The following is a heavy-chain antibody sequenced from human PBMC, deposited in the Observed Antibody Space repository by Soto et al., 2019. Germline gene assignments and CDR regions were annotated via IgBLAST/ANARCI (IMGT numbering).Heavy chain of an antibody. CDR1: GGSVRAPDW. D-gene: IGHD1-1*01. Sequence: XGTLCLTCTLSGGSVRAPDWWNCVRQSPDKGLEWIAEVHISGHSNYNPSLRSRVSVSIDSSKNQFYLNLNSVTAADTAIYYCARVRQGCSANNCYFDPWGQGTQVTV. CDR3: ARVRQGCSANNCYFDP. J-gene: IGHJ5*01. CDR2: VHISGHS. V-gene: IGHV4-4*02.